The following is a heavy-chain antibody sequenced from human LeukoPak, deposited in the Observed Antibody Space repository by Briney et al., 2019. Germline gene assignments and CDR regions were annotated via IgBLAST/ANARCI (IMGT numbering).Heavy chain of an antibody. J-gene: IGHJ2*01. D-gene: IGHD3-22*01. CDR2: IPYDGSNK. V-gene: IGHV3-30*02. CDR3: AKYYDSSGPKHWYFDL. Sequence: GGSLRLSCAASGFTFSSFGIHWVRQAPGKGLEWVAFIPYDGSNKYYANSVKGRFTISRDNSKNTLYLQMNSLRTEDTAVYYCAKYYDSSGPKHWYFDLWGRGTLVTVSS. CDR1: GFTFSSFG.